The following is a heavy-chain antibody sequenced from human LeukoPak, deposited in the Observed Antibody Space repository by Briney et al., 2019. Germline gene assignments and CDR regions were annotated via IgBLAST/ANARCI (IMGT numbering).Heavy chain of an antibody. CDR2: ISAYNSNT. J-gene: IGHJ4*02. CDR3: ARYVSSGYYALYFDY. Sequence: ASVKVSCKASGYTFTSYGISWVRQAPGQGLEWMGWISAYNSNTNYAQKLQGRVTMTTDTSTSTAYMELRSLRSDDTAVYYCARYVSSGYYALYFDYWGQGTLVTVSS. CDR1: GYTFTSYG. D-gene: IGHD3-22*01. V-gene: IGHV1-18*01.